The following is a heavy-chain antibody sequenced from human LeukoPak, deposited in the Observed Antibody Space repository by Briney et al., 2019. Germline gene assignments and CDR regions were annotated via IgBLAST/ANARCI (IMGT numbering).Heavy chain of an antibody. J-gene: IGHJ4*02. CDR3: AKDRSDNSTWYVGSH. Sequence: VGSLRLSCAASAFTFSTYAMSSVRRSAGKGLEWGSGISGSGVSTYYADSVKGRFTISRDNSENTLYLQMNSLRAEDTAVYYCAKDRSDNSTWYVGSHWGQGTLVTVSS. V-gene: IGHV3-23*01. CDR1: AFTFSTYA. D-gene: IGHD2/OR15-2a*01. CDR2: ISGSGVST.